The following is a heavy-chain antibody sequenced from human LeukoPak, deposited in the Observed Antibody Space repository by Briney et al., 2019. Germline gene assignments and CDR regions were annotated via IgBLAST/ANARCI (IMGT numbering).Heavy chain of an antibody. CDR1: GYTFTSYA. Sequence: ASVKVSCKASGYTFTSYAMNWVRQAPGQGLEWMGWINTNTGNPTYAQGFTGRFVFSLDTSVSTAYLLISSLKAEDTAIYYCARSGGFGELSKTDYWGQGTLVTVSS. V-gene: IGHV7-4-1*02. CDR2: INTNTGNP. D-gene: IGHD3-10*01. CDR3: ARSGGFGELSKTDY. J-gene: IGHJ4*02.